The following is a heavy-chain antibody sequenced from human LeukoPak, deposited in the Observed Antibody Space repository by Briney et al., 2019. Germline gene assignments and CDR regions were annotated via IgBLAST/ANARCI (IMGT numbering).Heavy chain of an antibody. CDR2: ISWDGGST. V-gene: IGHV3-43*01. CDR1: GFTFDDYT. CDR3: AKDAAHSNSEGLPSDY. Sequence: PGGSLRLSCAASGFTFDDYTMHWVRQAPGKGLEWVSLISWDGGSTYYADSVKGRFTISRDNSKNTLYLQMNSLRAEDTAVYYCAKDAAHSNSEGLPSDYWGQGTLVTVSS. D-gene: IGHD6-6*01. J-gene: IGHJ4*02.